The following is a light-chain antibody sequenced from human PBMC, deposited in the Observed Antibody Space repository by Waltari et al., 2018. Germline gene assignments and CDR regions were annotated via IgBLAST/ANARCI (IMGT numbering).Light chain of an antibody. CDR1: SSYVGWYKP. Sequence: QSALTQPAPASGSPGQSITISCTGTSSYVGWYKPALCYQQHPDKPPKLIIFEDNKRPSGVSNRFSGSKSGNTASLTISGLQAEDEADYHCCSYAGGNTLIFGGGTKLTVL. J-gene: IGLJ2*01. CDR3: CSYAGGNTLI. V-gene: IGLV2-23*01. CDR2: EDN.